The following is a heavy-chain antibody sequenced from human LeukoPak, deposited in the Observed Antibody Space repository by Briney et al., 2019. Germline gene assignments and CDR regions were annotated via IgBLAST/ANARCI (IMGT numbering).Heavy chain of an antibody. CDR1: GGSISSYY. V-gene: IGHV4-4*07. D-gene: IGHD3-10*01. Sequence: SETLSLTCTVSGGSISSYYWSWIRQPAGKGLEWIGRIYTSGSTNYNPSLKSRVTMSVDTSKNQFSLKLSSVTAADTAVYYCARLTMVRGVGNWFDPWGQGTLVTVSS. CDR3: ARLTMVRGVGNWFDP. CDR2: IYTSGST. J-gene: IGHJ5*02.